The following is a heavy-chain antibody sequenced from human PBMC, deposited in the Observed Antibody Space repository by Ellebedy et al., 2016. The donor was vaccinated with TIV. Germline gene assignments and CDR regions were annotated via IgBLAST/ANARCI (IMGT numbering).Heavy chain of an antibody. CDR3: ASSTGA. V-gene: IGHV4-59*01. D-gene: IGHD3-10*01. CDR2: LRKSGIS. CDR1: GGSIGSSY. Sequence: MPSETLSLTCTVSGGSIGSSYWTWIRQPPGKGLEWIACLRKSGISDYNPSLESRVTISADTSKNHFFLRMNSVTAADTAVYYCASSTGAWGQGTLVTVSS. J-gene: IGHJ5*02.